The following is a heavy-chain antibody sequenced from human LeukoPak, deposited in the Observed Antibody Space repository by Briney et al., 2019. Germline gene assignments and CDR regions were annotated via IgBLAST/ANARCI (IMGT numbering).Heavy chain of an antibody. CDR2: FDPEDGET. CDR1: GYTLTELS. Sequence: GASVKVSCKVSGYTLTELSMHWVRQAPGKGLEWMGGFDPEDGETIYAQKFQGRVTMTRDTSTSTVYMELSSLRSEDTAVYYCARGGAHDFWSGYYIRDKYYFDYWGQGTLVTVSS. J-gene: IGHJ4*02. V-gene: IGHV1-24*01. CDR3: ARGGAHDFWSGYYIRDKYYFDY. D-gene: IGHD3-3*01.